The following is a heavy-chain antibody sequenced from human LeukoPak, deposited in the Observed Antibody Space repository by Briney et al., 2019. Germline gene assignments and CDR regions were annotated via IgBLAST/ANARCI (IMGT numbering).Heavy chain of an antibody. Sequence: GGSLRLSCAASGFTFSGYTMNWVRQAPGKGLEWVSSISSSSSSIYYADSVKGRFTFSRDNAKNSLYLQMNRLRAEETAVYYWARSGYYWHDVIFFDYWGQGILVTVSS. CDR3: ARSGYYWHDVIFFDY. CDR2: ISSSSSSI. V-gene: IGHV3-21*01. J-gene: IGHJ4*02. CDR1: GFTFSGYT. D-gene: IGHD1-1*01.